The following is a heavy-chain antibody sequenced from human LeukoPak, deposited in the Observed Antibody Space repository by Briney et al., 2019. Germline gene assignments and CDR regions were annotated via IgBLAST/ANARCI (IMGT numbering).Heavy chain of an antibody. J-gene: IGHJ4*02. CDR2: ISSSGSTI. V-gene: IGHV3-11*01. CDR1: GFTFSDYY. CDR3: AREISGERTYYFDY. D-gene: IGHD1-26*01. Sequence: PGGSLRLSCAASGFTFSDYYMSWIRQAPGKGLEWVSYISSSGSTIYYADSVKGRFTISRDNAKNSLYLQMNSLRAEDMAVYYCAREISGERTYYFDYWGQGTLVTVSS.